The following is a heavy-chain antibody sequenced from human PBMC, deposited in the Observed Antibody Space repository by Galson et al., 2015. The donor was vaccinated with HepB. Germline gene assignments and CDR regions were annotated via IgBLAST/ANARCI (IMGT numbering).Heavy chain of an antibody. D-gene: IGHD6-13*01. V-gene: IGHV3-23*01. CDR2: ISSSGDRT. CDR1: GFTFSSYA. Sequence: SLRLSCAASGFTFSSYAMSWVRQPPGMGLEWVSGISSSGDRTYYADSVKGRFTISRDNSKNTLYLQMNSLRAEDTAVYYCAKPPQWYRSTWSTYCFAYWGQGTLVTVPS. CDR3: AKPPQWYRSTWSTYCFAY. J-gene: IGHJ4*02.